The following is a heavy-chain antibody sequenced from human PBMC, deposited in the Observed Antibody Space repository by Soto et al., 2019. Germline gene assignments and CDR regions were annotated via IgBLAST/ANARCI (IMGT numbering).Heavy chain of an antibody. CDR1: GGTFSSYA. J-gene: IGHJ4*02. D-gene: IGHD6-13*01. CDR3: ARGAAAGVYYFDY. CDR2: IIPIFGTA. V-gene: IGHV1-69*13. Sequence: SVKVSCKASGGTFSSYAISWVRQAPGQGLEWMGGIIPIFGTANYAQKFQGRVTITADESTSTAYMELSSLRSEDTAVYYCARGAAAGVYYFDYWGQGTLVTASS.